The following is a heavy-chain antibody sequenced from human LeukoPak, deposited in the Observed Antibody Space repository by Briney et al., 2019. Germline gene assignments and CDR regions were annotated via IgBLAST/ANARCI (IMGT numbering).Heavy chain of an antibody. D-gene: IGHD3-16*01. CDR2: INQDGSES. CDR3: ARDRRVLGFDY. J-gene: IGHJ4*02. V-gene: IGHV3-7*01. CDR1: GFTFSTYW. Sequence: GGSLRLSCAVSGFTFSTYWMSWVRQAPGKGLEWVANINQDGSESYYVDSVKGRFTISRDNAKNSLYLQMNSLRADDTAVYYCARDRRVLGFDYWGQGTLVTVSS.